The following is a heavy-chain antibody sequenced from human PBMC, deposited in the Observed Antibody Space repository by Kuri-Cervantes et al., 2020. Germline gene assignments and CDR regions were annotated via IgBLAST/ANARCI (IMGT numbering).Heavy chain of an antibody. V-gene: IGHV4-61*08. CDR2: IYYSGSA. D-gene: IGHD2-2*01. CDR3: ARVQASYYYYYYMDV. J-gene: IGHJ6*03. Sequence: SETLSLTCTVSGGSISSGDYYWSWIRQPPGKGLEWIGYIYYSGSANYNPSLKSRVTISVDTSKNQFSLKLSSVTAADTAVYYCARVQASYYYYYYMDVWGKGTTVTVSS. CDR1: GGSISSGDYY.